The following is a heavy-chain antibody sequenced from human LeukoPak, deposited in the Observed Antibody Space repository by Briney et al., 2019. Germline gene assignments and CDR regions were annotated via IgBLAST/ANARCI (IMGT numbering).Heavy chain of an antibody. CDR2: INHSGIT. CDR3: ARGEPGGRDY. D-gene: IGHD3-10*01. V-gene: IGHV4-34*01. J-gene: IGHJ4*02. Sequence: SETLSLTCAVYGGSFSTYYWNWIRHPPGKGLEWIGEINHSGITNYNPSLKSRVIISVDTSKKQSSLRLTSVTGADTAVYYCARGEPGGRDYWGQGTLVTVSS. CDR1: GGSFSTYY.